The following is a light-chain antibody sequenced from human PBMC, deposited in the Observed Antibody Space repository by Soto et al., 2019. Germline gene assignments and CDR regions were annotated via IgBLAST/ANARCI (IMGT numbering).Light chain of an antibody. CDR1: QSVSSY. CDR3: QQRSNLPPWT. CDR2: DAS. V-gene: IGKV3-11*01. Sequence: EIVLTQSPATLSLSPGERATLSCRASQSVSSYLAWYQQKPGQAPRLLIYDASNRATGIPARFSGSGSWTDFTLTISSLVPEDFAVYYCQQRSNLPPWTFGQGTKVEIK. J-gene: IGKJ1*01.